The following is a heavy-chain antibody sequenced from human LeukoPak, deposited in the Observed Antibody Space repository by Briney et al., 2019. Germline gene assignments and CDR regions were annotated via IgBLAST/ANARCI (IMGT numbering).Heavy chain of an antibody. CDR3: AKLGGYCSSTSCYDWFDP. CDR1: GGSISSSSYS. CDR2: SYYSGST. D-gene: IGHD2-2*01. Sequence: SETLSLTCTVSGGSISSSSYSWGWIRQPPGKGLEWIGSSYYSGSTYYNPSLKSRVTISVDTSKNQFSLKLSSVTAADTAVYYCAKLGGYCSSTSCYDWFDPWGQGTLVTVSS. V-gene: IGHV4-39*01. J-gene: IGHJ5*02.